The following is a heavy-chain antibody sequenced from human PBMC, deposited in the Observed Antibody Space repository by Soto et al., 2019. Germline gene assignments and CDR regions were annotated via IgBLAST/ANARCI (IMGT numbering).Heavy chain of an antibody. CDR3: ARAVVVAADWFDP. CDR1: GFTFSSYS. J-gene: IGHJ5*02. CDR2: ISSSSSYI. D-gene: IGHD2-15*01. Sequence: GGSLRLSCAASGFTFSSYSMNWVRQAPGKGLEWVSSISSSSSYIYYADSVKGRFTISRDNAKNSLYLQMNSLRAEDTAVYYCARAVVVAADWFDPWGQGTLVTVSS. V-gene: IGHV3-21*01.